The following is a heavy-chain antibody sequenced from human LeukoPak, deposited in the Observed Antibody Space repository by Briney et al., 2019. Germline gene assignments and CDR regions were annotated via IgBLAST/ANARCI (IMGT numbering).Heavy chain of an antibody. CDR2: IYWDDDK. J-gene: IGHJ4*02. CDR3: AHLLYYDILRGFDY. Sequence: SGPTLVNPPQTLTLTCTFSGFSLSTREVGVGWIRQPPGKALEWLALIYWDDDKRYSPSLKSRLTITKDTSKTQVVLTMTNMDPVDTATYYCAHLLYYDILRGFDYWGQGTLVTVSS. V-gene: IGHV2-5*02. D-gene: IGHD3-9*01. CDR1: GFSLSTREVG.